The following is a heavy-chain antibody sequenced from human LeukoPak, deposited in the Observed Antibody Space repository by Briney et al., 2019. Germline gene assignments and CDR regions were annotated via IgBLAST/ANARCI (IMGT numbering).Heavy chain of an antibody. D-gene: IGHD1-26*01. CDR1: GFSFTTYG. J-gene: IGHJ4*02. CDR3: VKDRTINGRSSPFDS. V-gene: IGHV3-30*18. CDR2: ISYDGRNQ. Sequence: GTSLRLSCAASGFSFTTYGMHWVRQAPLKGLEWLAAISYDGRNQNYVDSVKGRFTIFRDNSQNTLYLQMNSLRAEDTALYYCVKDRTINGRSSPFDSWGQGTLVTVSS.